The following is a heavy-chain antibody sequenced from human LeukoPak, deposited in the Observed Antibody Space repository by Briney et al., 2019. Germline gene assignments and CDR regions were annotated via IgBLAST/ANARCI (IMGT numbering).Heavy chain of an antibody. V-gene: IGHV4-59*11. CDR1: GGSISSHY. CDR2: IYYSGST. Sequence: PSETLSLTSTVSGGSISSHYWSWIRQPPGKGLEWIGYIYYSGSTNYNPSLKSRVTISVDTSKNQFSLKLSSVTAADTAVYYCARAAVVVPAAIVWFDPWGQGTLVTVSS. D-gene: IGHD2-2*02. J-gene: IGHJ5*02. CDR3: ARAAVVVPAAIVWFDP.